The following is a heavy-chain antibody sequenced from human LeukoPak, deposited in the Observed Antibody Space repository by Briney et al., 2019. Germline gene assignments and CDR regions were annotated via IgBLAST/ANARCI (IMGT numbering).Heavy chain of an antibody. CDR1: GGTFSSYA. J-gene: IGHJ6*03. V-gene: IGHV7-4-1*02. CDR3: ARSRRVVVPSTLNSADYYYYYMDV. Sequence: ASVKVSCKASGGTFSSYAISWVRQAPGQGLECLGGINTNTGNPTYAQGFTGRFVFSFDTSVSTAYLQISSLKAEDTAIYYCARSRRVVVPSTLNSADYYYYYMDVWGKGTTVTVSS. CDR2: INTNTGNP. D-gene: IGHD2-15*01.